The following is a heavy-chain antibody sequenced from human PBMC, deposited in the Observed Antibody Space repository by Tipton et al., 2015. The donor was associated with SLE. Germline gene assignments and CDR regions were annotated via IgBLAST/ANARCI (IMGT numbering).Heavy chain of an antibody. CDR3: ARDPDTNGWSTFDF. Sequence: SLRLSCAASGFTFSSYWMSWVRQAPGKGLEWVANIKQDGSDKDYVDSVKGRFTISRDNAKNSLYLQMNSLRVEDTAFYYCARDPDTNGWSTFDFWGQGTLVTVSS. V-gene: IGHV3-7*01. J-gene: IGHJ4*02. CDR1: GFTFSSYW. D-gene: IGHD6-19*01. CDR2: IKQDGSDK.